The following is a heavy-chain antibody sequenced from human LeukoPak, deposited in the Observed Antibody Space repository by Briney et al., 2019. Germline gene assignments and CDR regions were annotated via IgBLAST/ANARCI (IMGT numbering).Heavy chain of an antibody. CDR3: ARGWGGHGRSWGALDF. CDR2: IGTVADT. D-gene: IGHD3-16*01. J-gene: IGHJ4*02. CDR1: GFNFKNYD. Sequence: GGSLRLSCAASGFNFKNYDFHWVRQVAGKRLEWVAGIGTVADTFYPDSVMGRFTISRENAKNSFYLQMNSLSAGDTAVYYCARGWGGHGRSWGALDFWGQGILVTVSS. V-gene: IGHV3-13*01.